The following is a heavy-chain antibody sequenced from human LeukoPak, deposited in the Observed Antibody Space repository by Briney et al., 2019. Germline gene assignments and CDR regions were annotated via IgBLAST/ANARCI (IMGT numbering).Heavy chain of an antibody. J-gene: IGHJ4*02. CDR3: ARSALSYYDILTWYYYGGSFDY. V-gene: IGHV4-59*01. Sequence: SETLSLTCTVSGGSTRSYYWSWIRQPPGRGPEWVGYIYFSGGTNNKPSLTRRVTLSVETPTNQFSLKLRALTAPDTAVFFCARSALSYYDILTWYYYGGSFDYWGQGTLVTVSS. D-gene: IGHD3-9*01. CDR2: IYFSGGT. CDR1: GGSTRSYY.